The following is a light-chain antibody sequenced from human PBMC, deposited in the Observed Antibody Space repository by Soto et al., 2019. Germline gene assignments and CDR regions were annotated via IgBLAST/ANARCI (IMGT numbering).Light chain of an antibody. J-gene: IGKJ1*01. CDR3: QQSYDTLWT. CDR2: TTS. V-gene: IGKV1-39*01. Sequence: DIQLTQSPSSLSASVGDRVSITCRASQRISTYLNWFQQKPGRAPNLLIFTTSTLDSGVSSRFSGSGSGTDFTLTISSLQPEDVATYYCQQSYDTLWTFGQGTRVDI. CDR1: QRISTY.